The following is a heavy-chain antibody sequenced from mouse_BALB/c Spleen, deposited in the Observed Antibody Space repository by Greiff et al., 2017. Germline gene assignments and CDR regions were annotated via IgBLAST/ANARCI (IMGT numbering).Heavy chain of an antibody. CDR1: GFTFSDYY. J-gene: IGHJ4*01. Sequence: EVHLVESGGGLVKPGGSLKLSCAASGFTFSDYYMYWVRQTPEKRLEWVATISDGGSYTYYPDSVKGRFTISRDNAKNNLYLQMSSLKSEDTAMYYCASLGTGAMDYWGQGTSVTVSS. V-gene: IGHV5-4*02. CDR3: ASLGTGAMDY. CDR2: ISDGGSYT. D-gene: IGHD2-10*02.